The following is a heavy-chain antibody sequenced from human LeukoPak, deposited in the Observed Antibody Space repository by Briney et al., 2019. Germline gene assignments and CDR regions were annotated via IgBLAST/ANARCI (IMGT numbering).Heavy chain of an antibody. J-gene: IGHJ4*02. D-gene: IGHD4/OR15-4a*01. CDR1: GFTFSSYG. Sequence: PGRSLRLSCAASGFTFSSYGMHWVRQAPGKGLEWVAVISYDGSNKYYADSVKGRFTISRDNSKNTLYLQMSSLRAEDTAVYYCAKDYYSAFDYWGQGTLVTVSS. CDR3: AKDYYSAFDY. V-gene: IGHV3-30*18. CDR2: ISYDGSNK.